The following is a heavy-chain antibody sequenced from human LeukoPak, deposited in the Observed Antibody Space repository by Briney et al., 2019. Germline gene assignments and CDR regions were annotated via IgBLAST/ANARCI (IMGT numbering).Heavy chain of an antibody. J-gene: IGHJ6*02. CDR1: GVTFSSYG. Sequence: GGSLRLSCAASGVTFSSYGMHWVRQAPGKGLEWVAVISYDGSNKYYADSVKGRFTISRDNSKNTLYLQMNSLRAEDTAVYYCAKDSGYSSGWYRGYYYYGMDVWGQGTTVTVSS. V-gene: IGHV3-30*18. D-gene: IGHD6-19*01. CDR2: ISYDGSNK. CDR3: AKDSGYSSGWYRGYYYYGMDV.